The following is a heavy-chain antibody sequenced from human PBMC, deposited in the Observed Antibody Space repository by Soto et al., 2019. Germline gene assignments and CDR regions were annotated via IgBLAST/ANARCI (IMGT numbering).Heavy chain of an antibody. CDR2: MNPNSGNT. Sequence: ASVKVSCKASGYTFTSYDINWVRQATGQGLEWMGWMNPNSGNTGYAQKFQGRVTMTRNTSISTAYMELSSLRSEDTAVYYCASNRDYGSTSYDAFDIWGQGTMVTVSS. CDR1: GYTFTSYD. J-gene: IGHJ3*02. CDR3: ASNRDYGSTSYDAFDI. V-gene: IGHV1-8*01. D-gene: IGHD3-16*01.